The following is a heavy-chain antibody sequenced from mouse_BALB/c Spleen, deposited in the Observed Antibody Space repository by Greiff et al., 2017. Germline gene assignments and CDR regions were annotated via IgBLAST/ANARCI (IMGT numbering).Heavy chain of an antibody. J-gene: IGHJ2*01. CDR1: GYAFTNYL. CDR3: ARSLWLRALIGHFDD. D-gene: IGHD2-2*01. CDR2: INPGSGGT. Sequence: VQLQQSGAELVRPGTSVKVSCKASGYAFTNYLIEWVKQRPGQGLEWIGVINPGSGGTNYNEKFKGKATLTADKSSSTAYMQLSSLTSDDSAVYFCARSLWLRALIGHFDDWGQGTTLTVSS. V-gene: IGHV1-54*01.